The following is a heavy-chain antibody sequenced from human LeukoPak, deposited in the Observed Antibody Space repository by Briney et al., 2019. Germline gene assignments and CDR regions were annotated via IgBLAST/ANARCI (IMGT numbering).Heavy chain of an antibody. J-gene: IGHJ1*01. D-gene: IGHD2-15*01. CDR3: ARGPRLYCSGGSCFHYFQH. CDR1: GGSFSGYY. CDR2: INHSGST. Sequence: SETLSLTCAVYGGSFSGYYWSWIRQPPGKGLEWIGEINHSGSTNYNPSLKSRVTISVDTSKNQLSLKLSSVTAADTAVYYCARGPRLYCSGGSCFHYFQHWGQGTLVTVSS. V-gene: IGHV4-34*01.